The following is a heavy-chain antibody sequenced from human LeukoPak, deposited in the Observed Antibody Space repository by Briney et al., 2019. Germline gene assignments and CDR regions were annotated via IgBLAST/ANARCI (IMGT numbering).Heavy chain of an antibody. CDR1: GFTFSSYS. CDR2: ISSSSSYI. Sequence: GGSLRLSCAASGFTFSSYSMNWVRQAPGKGLEWVSSISSSSSYIYYADSVKGRFTISRDNAKNSLYLQMNSLRAEDTAVYYCASSYDSSGYYYEFFDYWGQGTLVTVSS. D-gene: IGHD3-22*01. CDR3: ASSYDSSGYYYEFFDY. J-gene: IGHJ4*02. V-gene: IGHV3-21*01.